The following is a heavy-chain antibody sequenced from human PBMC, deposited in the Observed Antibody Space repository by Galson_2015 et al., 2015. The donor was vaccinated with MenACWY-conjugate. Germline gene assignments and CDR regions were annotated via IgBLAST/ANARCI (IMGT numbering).Heavy chain of an antibody. J-gene: IGHJ4*02. CDR1: GYTFTSYG. D-gene: IGHD6-25*01. V-gene: IGHV1-18*01. CDR2: ISAYNGNS. CDR3: ARDLERLVVVSRGSFDY. Sequence: SVKVSCKASGYTFTSYGISWVRQAPGQGLEWMGWISAYNGNSHYAQKLQGRVTMTTVTSTRTAYMELRSLRSDDTAVYYCARDLERLVVVSRGSFDYWGQGTPVTVSS.